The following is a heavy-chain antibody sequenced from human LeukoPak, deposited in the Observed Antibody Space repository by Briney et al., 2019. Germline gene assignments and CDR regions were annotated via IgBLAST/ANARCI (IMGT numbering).Heavy chain of an antibody. CDR3: ARERAYYYYYYMDV. V-gene: IGHV4-39*07. Sequence: MPSETLSLTCTVSGGSISSSSYYWGWIRQPPGKGLEWIGSIYYSGSTYYNPSLKSRVTISVDTSKNQFSLKLSSVTAADTAVYYCARERAYYYYYYMDVWGKGTTVTVSS. J-gene: IGHJ6*03. CDR1: GGSISSSSYY. CDR2: IYYSGST.